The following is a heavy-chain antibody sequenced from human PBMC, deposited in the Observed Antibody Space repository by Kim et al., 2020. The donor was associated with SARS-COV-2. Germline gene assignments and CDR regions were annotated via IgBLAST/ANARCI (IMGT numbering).Heavy chain of an antibody. V-gene: IGHV4-39*01. CDR2: IHYSGST. D-gene: IGHD2-21*02. CDR3: ARHDVVVTVLSGWFDP. Sequence: SETLSLTCTVSGGSISSSSYYWGWIRQPPGKGLEWIGSIHYSGSTYYNPSLKSRVTISVDTSKNQFSLKLSSVADTDTAVYYCARHDVVVTVLSGWFDPWGQGTLVIVSS. CDR1: GGSISSSSYY. J-gene: IGHJ5*02.